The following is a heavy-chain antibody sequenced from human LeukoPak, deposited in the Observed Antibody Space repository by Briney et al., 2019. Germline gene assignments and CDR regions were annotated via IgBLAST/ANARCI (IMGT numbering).Heavy chain of an antibody. CDR2: ISSSGSTI. J-gene: IGHJ4*02. CDR1: GFTFSSYE. D-gene: IGHD3-10*01. V-gene: IGHV3-48*03. Sequence: GGSLRLSCVASGFTFSSYEMNWVRQAPGKGLEWVSYISSSGSTIYYADSVKGRFTISRDNAKNSLYLQVNSLRAEDTAVYYCARWASDYYGSGSYPGDYWGQGTLVTVSS. CDR3: ARWASDYYGSGSYPGDY.